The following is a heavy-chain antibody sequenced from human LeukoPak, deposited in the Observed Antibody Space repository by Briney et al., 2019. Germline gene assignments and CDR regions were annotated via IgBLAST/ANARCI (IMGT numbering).Heavy chain of an antibody. D-gene: IGHD2-15*01. Sequence: GGSLRLSCAASGFTFSSYSMNWVRQARGKGLEWVSSIRSSNRYIFYADSVKGRFTISRENAKNSLSLQMNRLRAEDTAVSSRARGVRYCSGGSCYSNTLTYMDVWGKGTTVTVSS. CDR2: IRSSNRYI. V-gene: IGHV3-21*01. CDR3: ARGVRYCSGGSCYSNTLTYMDV. J-gene: IGHJ6*03. CDR1: GFTFSSYS.